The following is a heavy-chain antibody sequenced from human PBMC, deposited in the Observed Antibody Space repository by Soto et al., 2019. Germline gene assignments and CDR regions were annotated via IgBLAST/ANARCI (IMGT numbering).Heavy chain of an antibody. V-gene: IGHV4-59*11. D-gene: IGHD2-2*01. CDR1: AGSITNHY. J-gene: IGHJ5*02. CDR3: ARDMRSRGWFDP. CDR2: VNFRGTP. Sequence: SETLSLPCGLSAGSITNHYSSWIRHSPGRGLEWIGSVNFRGTPNYNPSLRSRATISLDDSNNQLSLELTSVTADDSAVYCCARDMRSRGWFDPWGQGALVTVSS.